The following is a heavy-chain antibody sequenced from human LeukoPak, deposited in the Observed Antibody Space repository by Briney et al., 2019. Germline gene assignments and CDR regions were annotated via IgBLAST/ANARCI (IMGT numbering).Heavy chain of an antibody. V-gene: IGHV4-59*01. J-gene: IGHJ4*02. CDR3: ARDDPPYSSNYDY. CDR2: IYYSVST. CDR1: GGSISSYY. Sequence: SETLSLTCTVSGGSISSYYWSWIRQPPGKGLEWIGYIYYSVSTNYNPSLKRRVTISVDTSKNQFSLKLSSVTAADTAVYYCARDDPPYSSNYDYWGQGTLVTVSS. D-gene: IGHD6-13*01.